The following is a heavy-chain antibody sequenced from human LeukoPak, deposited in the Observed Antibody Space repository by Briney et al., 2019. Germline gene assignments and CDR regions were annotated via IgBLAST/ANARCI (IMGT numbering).Heavy chain of an antibody. V-gene: IGHV4-4*07. J-gene: IGHJ6*03. CDR3: ARQVNMDV. CDR2: IDTSGNS. Sequence: PSETLSLTCNVSGDSNSTYYWSWIRQPAGKGLEWIGRIDTSGNSHYNPSLKSRVTMSVDTSKNQFSLRLSSVTAADTAVYYCARQVNMDVWGKGTTVTVSS. CDR1: GDSNSTYY.